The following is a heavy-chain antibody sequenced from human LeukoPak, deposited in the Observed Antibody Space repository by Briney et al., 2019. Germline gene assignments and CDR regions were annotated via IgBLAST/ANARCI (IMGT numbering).Heavy chain of an antibody. V-gene: IGHV4-30-2*05. Sequence: PSETLSLTCAVSGGSISSGGYSWSWIRQPPGKGLEWIGYIYHSGSTYYNPSLKSRVTISVDTSKNQFSLKLSSVTAADTAVYYCARDRGIAAAGPESIFDYWGQGTLVTVSS. CDR1: GGSISSGGYS. CDR2: IYHSGST. J-gene: IGHJ4*02. CDR3: ARDRGIAAAGPESIFDY. D-gene: IGHD6-13*01.